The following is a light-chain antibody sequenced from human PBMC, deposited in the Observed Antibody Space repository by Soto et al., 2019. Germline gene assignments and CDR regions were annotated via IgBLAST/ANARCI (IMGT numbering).Light chain of an antibody. CDR3: QQYNSYPWT. V-gene: IGKV1-9*01. CDR1: QGISSY. J-gene: IGKJ1*01. Sequence: SQMTQSPSSLSASVGNRVTITCRASQGISSYLAWYQQKPGKAPKLLIYAASTLQSGVPSRFSGSGSGTEFTLTISSLQPGDIATYYCQQYNSYPWTFGQGTKVDIK. CDR2: AAS.